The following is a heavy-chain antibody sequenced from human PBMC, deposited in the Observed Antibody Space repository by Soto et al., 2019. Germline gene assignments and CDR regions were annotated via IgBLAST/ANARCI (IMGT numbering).Heavy chain of an antibody. J-gene: IGHJ4*02. V-gene: IGHV3-66*01. CDR1: GFTVSSNY. CDR3: ARVGYYGSGSYNFAY. D-gene: IGHD3-10*01. Sequence: EVQLVESGGGLVQPGGSLRLSCAASGFTVSSNYMSWVRQAPGKGLEWVSVIYRGGSTYYADSVKGRFTISRDNSKNTLSLQMNRLRAEDTSVYYCARVGYYGSGSYNFAYWGQGTLVTVSS. CDR2: IYRGGST.